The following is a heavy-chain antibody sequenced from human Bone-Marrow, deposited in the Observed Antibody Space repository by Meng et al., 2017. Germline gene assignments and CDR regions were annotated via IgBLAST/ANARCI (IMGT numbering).Heavy chain of an antibody. V-gene: IGHV3-23*01. CDR1: GFTFSSSA. D-gene: IGHD3-10*01. CDR2: ITISGSVT. J-gene: IGHJ4*02. Sequence: GESLKISCAASGFTFSSSAMTWVRQAPGKGLEWVSAITISGSVTYYADSVKGRFTISRDNSKNTLYLQMNSLRAEDTAVYYCAKEKLPMVRGVIINWGQGTLVTVSS. CDR3: AKEKLPMVRGVIIN.